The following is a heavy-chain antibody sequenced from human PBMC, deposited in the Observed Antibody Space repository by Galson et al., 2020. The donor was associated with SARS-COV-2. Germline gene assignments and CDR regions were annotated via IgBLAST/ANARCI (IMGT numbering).Heavy chain of an antibody. CDR3: ARDGRTYYFYATGYPSGGDYYHYHMDV. CDR1: GYTFTSYG. V-gene: IGHV1-18*01. CDR2: ISADNGNT. Sequence: ASVKVSCKTSGYTFTSYGISWVRQAPGQGLEWMGWISADNGNTIYAQKFQDRVTVTTDTSTSTAYMELTSLRSDDTAVYYCARDGRTYYFYATGYPSGGDYYHYHMDVWGTGTTVTVSS. J-gene: IGHJ6*03. D-gene: IGHD3-16*01.